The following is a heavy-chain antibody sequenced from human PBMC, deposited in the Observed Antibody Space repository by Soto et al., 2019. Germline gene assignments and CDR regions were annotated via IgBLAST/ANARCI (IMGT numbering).Heavy chain of an antibody. J-gene: IGHJ4*02. Sequence: GGSLRLSCAASGFTLSSYAMSWVRQAPGKGLEWVSGLTSSGGTTYYADSVTGRFTISRDNSKNTLSLQMNSLRADDTAVYYCAKTGYYDSGTRAFDYWGQRPLVTVSS. CDR3: AKTGYYDSGTRAFDY. CDR2: LTSSGGTT. V-gene: IGHV3-23*01. CDR1: GFTLSSYA. D-gene: IGHD3-10*01.